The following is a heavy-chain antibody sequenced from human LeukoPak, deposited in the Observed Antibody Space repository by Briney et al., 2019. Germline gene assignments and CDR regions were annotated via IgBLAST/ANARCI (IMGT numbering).Heavy chain of an antibody. J-gene: IGHJ4*02. CDR1: GFTFSSYW. V-gene: IGHV3-74*01. Sequence: GGSLRLSCAASGFTFSSYWMHWVRQAPGKGLVWVSRINGDGSSTSYADSVKGRFTISRDNAKNTLYLQMNSLRAEDTAVYYCARGVGSNFRGYYFDYWGQGTLVTVSS. D-gene: IGHD2-8*01. CDR3: ARGVGSNFRGYYFDY. CDR2: INGDGSST.